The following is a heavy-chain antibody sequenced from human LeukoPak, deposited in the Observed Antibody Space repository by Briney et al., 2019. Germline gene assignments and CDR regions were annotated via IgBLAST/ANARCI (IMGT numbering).Heavy chain of an antibody. V-gene: IGHV3-74*01. Sequence: GGSLRLSCAASGFTVSSYWMHWVRQAPGKGLVWVSRINSDGSSTSYADSAKGRFTISRDNAKNTLYLQMNSLRAEDTAVYYCAREGYGGNPYYYYCYMDVWGKGTTVTISS. D-gene: IGHD4-23*01. J-gene: IGHJ6*03. CDR2: INSDGSST. CDR1: GFTVSSYW. CDR3: AREGYGGNPYYYYCYMDV.